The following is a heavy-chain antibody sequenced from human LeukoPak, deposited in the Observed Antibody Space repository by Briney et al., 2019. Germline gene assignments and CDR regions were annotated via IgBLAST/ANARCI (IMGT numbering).Heavy chain of an antibody. CDR2: INTDDGNT. V-gene: IGHV1-18*01. J-gene: IGHJ4*02. Sequence: ASVKVSCKASGYHFISYGITWVRLAPGQGLEWMGWINTDDGNTNYTQKLQGRVTMTTDTSTTTAYMELRSLRFDDTAVYYCARDSYDSSGNYLDYWGQGTLVTVSS. CDR3: ARDSYDSSGNYLDY. CDR1: GYHFISYG. D-gene: IGHD3-22*01.